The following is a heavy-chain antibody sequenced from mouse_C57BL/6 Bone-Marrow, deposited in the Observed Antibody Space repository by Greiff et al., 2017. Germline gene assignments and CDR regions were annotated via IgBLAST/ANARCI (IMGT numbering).Heavy chain of an antibody. V-gene: IGHV5-17*01. CDR2: ISSGSSTI. CDR3: ATQNDDGYFAIDY. Sequence: EVQLVESGGGLVKPGGSLKLPCAAPGFTFSDSGMHWVRQAPEKGLEWVAYISSGSSTIYYADTVKGRFTISRDNAKNTLFLQMTSLRSEDTAMYYCATQNDDGYFAIDYWGQGTSVTVSS. D-gene: IGHD2-3*01. CDR1: GFTFSDSG. J-gene: IGHJ4*01.